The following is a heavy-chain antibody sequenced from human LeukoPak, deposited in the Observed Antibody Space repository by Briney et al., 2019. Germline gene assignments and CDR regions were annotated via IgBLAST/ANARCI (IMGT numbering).Heavy chain of an antibody. Sequence: GESLKISCQGSGYRLIHYWIGWVRQMPGRGLESMGIIYPDDSDIKYSPSFQGQVTISADKSISTAYLQWSSLKASDTAMYYCARQTLGVRGGEWDYWGQGTLVTVSS. CDR3: ARQTLGVRGGEWDY. V-gene: IGHV5-51*01. D-gene: IGHD3-10*01. CDR1: GYRLIHYW. CDR2: IYPDDSDI. J-gene: IGHJ4*02.